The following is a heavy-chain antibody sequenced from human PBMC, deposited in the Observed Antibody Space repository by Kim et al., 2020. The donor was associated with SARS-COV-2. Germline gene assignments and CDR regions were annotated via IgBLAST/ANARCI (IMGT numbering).Heavy chain of an antibody. J-gene: IGHJ5*02. CDR1: GGSFSGYY. Sequence: SETLSLTCAVYGGSFSGYYWSWIRQPPGKGLEWIGEINHSGSTNYNPSLKSRVTISVDTSKNQFSLKLSSVTAADTAVYYCARGARGSGGYYIHYNWFDP. CDR3: ARGARGSGGYYIHYNWFDP. V-gene: IGHV4-34*01. CDR2: INHSGST. D-gene: IGHD3-22*01.